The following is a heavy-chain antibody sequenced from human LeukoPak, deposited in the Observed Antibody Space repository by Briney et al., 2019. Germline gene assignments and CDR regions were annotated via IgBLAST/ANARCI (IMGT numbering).Heavy chain of an antibody. CDR3: ARDLPRYYYGSGSE. J-gene: IGHJ4*02. V-gene: IGHV3-48*03. CDR2: ISSGGSTI. D-gene: IGHD3-10*01. Sequence: GGSLRLSCAASGFTFSSYEMNWVRQAPGKGLGWVSYISSGGSTIYYADSVKGRFTISRDNAKNSLYLQMNSLRAEDTAVYYCARDLPRYYYGSGSEWGQGTLVTVSS. CDR1: GFTFSSYE.